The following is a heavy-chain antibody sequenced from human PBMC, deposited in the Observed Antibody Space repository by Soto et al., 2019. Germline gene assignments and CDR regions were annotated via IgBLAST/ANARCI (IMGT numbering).Heavy chain of an antibody. CDR1: GFSFSTNT. Sequence: QVLLVESGGGVVQPGRSLRLSCAASGFSFSTNTMYWVRQAPGKGLEWVAVTGNNKYYADSVKGRFTISGDNSENTMSLQMNSLRAEDTAVYYCAREHSSGWYFDVWGQGTTVAVSS. D-gene: IGHD6-19*01. J-gene: IGHJ6*02. V-gene: IGHV3-30-3*01. CDR3: AREHSSGWYFDV. CDR2: TGNNK.